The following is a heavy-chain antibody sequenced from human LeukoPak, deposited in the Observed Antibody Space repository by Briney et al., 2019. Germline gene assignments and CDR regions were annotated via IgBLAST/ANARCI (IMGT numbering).Heavy chain of an antibody. CDR1: GGSISSSSYY. CDR3: ARKYGDYLKWGPFFDY. CDR2: IYHSGST. D-gene: IGHD4-17*01. Sequence: SETLSLTCTVSGGSISSSSYYWSWIRQPPGKGLEWIGYIYHSGSTYYNPSLKSRVTISVDTSKNQFSLKLSSVTAADTAVYYCARKYGDYLKWGPFFDYWGQGTLVTVSS. V-gene: IGHV4-30-2*05. J-gene: IGHJ4*02.